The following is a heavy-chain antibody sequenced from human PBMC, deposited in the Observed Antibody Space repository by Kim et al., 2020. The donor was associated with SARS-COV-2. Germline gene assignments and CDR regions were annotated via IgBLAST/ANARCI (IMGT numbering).Heavy chain of an antibody. V-gene: IGHV3-23*03. CDR2: IYSGNTNM. D-gene: IGHD5-12*01. Sequence: GGSLRLSCAASGFTFSSYAMDCVRQAPGKELEWVSVIYSGNTNMFYADSVKGRFTISRDDSKNTLYLQMNNLSAEDTAVYYCLSPRGLRTADRHYWGQGT. CDR1: GFTFSSYA. CDR3: LSPRGLRTADRHY. J-gene: IGHJ4*02.